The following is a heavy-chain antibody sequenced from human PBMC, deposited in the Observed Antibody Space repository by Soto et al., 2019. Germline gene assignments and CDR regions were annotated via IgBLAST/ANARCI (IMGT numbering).Heavy chain of an antibody. V-gene: IGHV3-33*05. D-gene: IGHD3-9*01. CDR2: MLYDGSKQ. J-gene: IGHJ4*02. CDR3: ARAHGSFVSCYFEPDFDY. Sequence: GSLRLSCAASGFSFSDYGMHWVRQAPGKGLQWVAVMLYDGSKQYYADSVKDRFTISRDNSKNMVYLQMNSLRAEDTAVYYCARAHGSFVSCYFEPDFDYWGKGDLVTVSS. CDR1: GFSFSDYG.